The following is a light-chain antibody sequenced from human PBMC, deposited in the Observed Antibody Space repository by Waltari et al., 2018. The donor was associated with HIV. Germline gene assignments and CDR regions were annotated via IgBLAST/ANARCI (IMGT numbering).Light chain of an antibody. V-gene: IGKV3-20*01. CDR3: HEYGFSPLT. CDR2: ATS. J-gene: IGKJ4*01. CDR1: QSFSSSP. Sequence: VLTQSPVTLSLSPGERATLSCRASQSFSSSPLAWYQQGPGQAPRLGIYATSSRATGIPDRFSGSGSGTDFTLTISRLEPEDFAVYYCHEYGFSPLTFGGGTKVESK.